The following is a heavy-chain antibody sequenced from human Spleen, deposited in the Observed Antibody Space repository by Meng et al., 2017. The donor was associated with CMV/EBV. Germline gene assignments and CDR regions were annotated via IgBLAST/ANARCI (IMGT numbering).Heavy chain of an antibody. CDR2: ISSAGETT. Sequence: GESLKISCAASGFTFIHYEMDWVRQAPGKGLEWISYISSAGETTHYADSVKGRFTISRDNAKNSLYLQMNSLRAEDTAVYYCARASYSSVDYFDYWGQGTLVTVSS. V-gene: IGHV3-48*03. CDR3: ARASYSSVDYFDY. D-gene: IGHD1-26*01. J-gene: IGHJ4*02. CDR1: GFTFIHYE.